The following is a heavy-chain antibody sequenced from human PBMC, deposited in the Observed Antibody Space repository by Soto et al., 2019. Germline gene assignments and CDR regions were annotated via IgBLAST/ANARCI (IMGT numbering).Heavy chain of an antibody. J-gene: IGHJ4*02. CDR1: GFTFTSYG. D-gene: IGHD5-18*01. CDR3: VSDRGYGHASVPYS. CDR2: ISYDGGRQ. V-gene: IGHV3-30*03. Sequence: QAHLVESGGGVVQPGRSLRLSCAASGFTFTSYGMHWVRQAPGTRLEWVAAISYDGGRQHYADSVKGRFTISRDNSKNMVLLQMNSLRAEDTAVYYCVSDRGYGHASVPYSWGQGTLVSVSS.